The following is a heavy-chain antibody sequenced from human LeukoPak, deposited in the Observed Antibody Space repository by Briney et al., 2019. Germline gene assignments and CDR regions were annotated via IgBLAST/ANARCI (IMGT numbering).Heavy chain of an antibody. Sequence: GGSLRLSCAASGFTFSSYALRWVRQAPGKGLEWVAVISYDGINKYYADSVKGRFTISRDNSKNTLYLQMNSLRPEDTAVYYCARDLMATIYYYYGMDVWGQGTTVTVSS. CDR1: GFTFSSYA. V-gene: IGHV3-30-3*01. J-gene: IGHJ6*02. CDR3: ARDLMATIYYYYGMDV. D-gene: IGHD5-12*01. CDR2: ISYDGINK.